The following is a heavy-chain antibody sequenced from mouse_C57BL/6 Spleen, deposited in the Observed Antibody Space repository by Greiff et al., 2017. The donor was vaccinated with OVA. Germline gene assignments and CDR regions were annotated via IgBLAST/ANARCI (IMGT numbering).Heavy chain of an antibody. CDR1: GYSITSGYY. CDR3: ARGNYYGSSLYFDY. Sequence: ESGPGLVKPSQSLSLTCSVTGYSITSGYYWNWIRQFPGNKLEWMGYISYDGSNNYNPSLKNRISITRDTSKNQFFLKLNSVTTEDTATYYCARGNYYGSSLYFDYWGQGTTLTVSS. V-gene: IGHV3-6*01. CDR2: ISYDGSN. D-gene: IGHD1-1*01. J-gene: IGHJ2*01.